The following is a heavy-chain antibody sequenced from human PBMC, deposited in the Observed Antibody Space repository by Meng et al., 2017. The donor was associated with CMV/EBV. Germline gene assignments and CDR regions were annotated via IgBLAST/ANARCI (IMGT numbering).Heavy chain of an antibody. Sequence: GGSLRLSCAASGFTFSGYWMSWVRQAPGKGLEWVANIKQDGSEKYYVDSVKGRFTISRDNAKNSLYLQMNSLRAEDTAVYYCARSRSGGGWYYFDYWGQGTLVTVSS. D-gene: IGHD6-19*01. CDR1: GFTFSGYW. J-gene: IGHJ4*02. V-gene: IGHV3-7*01. CDR2: IKQDGSEK. CDR3: ARSRSGGGWYYFDY.